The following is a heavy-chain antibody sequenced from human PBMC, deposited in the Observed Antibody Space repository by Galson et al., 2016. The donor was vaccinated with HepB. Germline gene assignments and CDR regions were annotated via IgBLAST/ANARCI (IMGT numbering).Heavy chain of an antibody. CDR2: SSGRGTE. CDR3: AKQRGHPVNSYYFDY. V-gene: IGHV3-23*01. CDR1: GFTLSSYA. D-gene: IGHD5-12*01. J-gene: IGHJ4*02. Sequence: SLRLSCAASGFTLSSYAVSWVRQAPGKGLEWVAASSGRGTEYYAGSVRGRFTVSSDNAKNTLYLQLNGLRFEDTAIYYCAKQRGHPVNSYYFDYWGQGALVTVSS.